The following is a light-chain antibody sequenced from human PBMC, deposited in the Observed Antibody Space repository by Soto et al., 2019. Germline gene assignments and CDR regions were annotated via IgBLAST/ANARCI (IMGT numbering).Light chain of an antibody. Sequence: EIVLTQSPATLSLSPGERATLSCRASQSVSSYLAWYQQKPGQAPRLLIYDASSRATAIPARFSGSGSGTDFTITISSLEPEDFAVYYCQQRSNWFTFGGGTKVELK. CDR3: QQRSNWFT. CDR2: DAS. CDR1: QSVSSY. V-gene: IGKV3-11*01. J-gene: IGKJ4*01.